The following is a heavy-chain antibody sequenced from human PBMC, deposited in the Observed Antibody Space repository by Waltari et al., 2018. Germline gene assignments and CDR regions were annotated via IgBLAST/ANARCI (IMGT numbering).Heavy chain of an antibody. CDR2: ISPILGIA. CDR1: GGTFSSYA. CDR3: AREITIFGVASNWFDP. D-gene: IGHD3-3*01. V-gene: IGHV1-69*04. J-gene: IGHJ5*02. Sequence: QVQLVQSGAEVKKPGSSVKVSCKASGGTFSSYAISWVRQAPGQGLEWMGGISPILGIANYAQKFQGRVTITADESTSTAYMELSSLRSEDTAVYYCAREITIFGVASNWFDPWGQGTLVTVSS.